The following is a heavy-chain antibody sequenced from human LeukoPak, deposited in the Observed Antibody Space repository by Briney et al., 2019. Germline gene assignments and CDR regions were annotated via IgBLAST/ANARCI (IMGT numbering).Heavy chain of an antibody. CDR2: IYYSGST. J-gene: IGHJ4*02. CDR1: GGSINSSSYY. V-gene: IGHV4-39*01. D-gene: IGHD6-19*01. CDR3: ARRPIAVAGIDY. Sequence: PSETLSLTCTVSGGSINSSSYYWGWIRQPPGKGLEWIGSIYYSGSTYYNPSLKSRVTISVGTSKNQFSLKLSSVTAADTAVYYCARRPIAVAGIDYWGQGTLVTVSS.